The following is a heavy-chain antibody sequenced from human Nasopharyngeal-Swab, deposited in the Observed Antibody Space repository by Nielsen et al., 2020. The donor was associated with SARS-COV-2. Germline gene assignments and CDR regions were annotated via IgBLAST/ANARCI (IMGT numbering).Heavy chain of an antibody. CDR2: ISYDGNTK. Sequence: GESLKISCAASGFTFSSYWMSWVRQAPGKGLEWAAAISYDGNTKYYADSAKGRFTISRDSAKNALYLEMNSLRPEDTAVYFCARDDGGLGDYWGQGTLVTVSS. CDR3: ARDDGGLGDY. CDR1: GFTFSSYW. D-gene: IGHD3-10*01. V-gene: IGHV3-30*03. J-gene: IGHJ4*02.